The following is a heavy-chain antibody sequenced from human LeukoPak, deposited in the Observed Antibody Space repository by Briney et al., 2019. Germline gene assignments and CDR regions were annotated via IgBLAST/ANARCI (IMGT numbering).Heavy chain of an antibody. CDR1: GGSISSSSYY. Sequence: SETLSLTCTVSGGSISSSSYYWVWLRQPPGIGLGWLRSIAYNGSTYYNPSVKSRFTISVDTSKNQFSLKLSSVTAADTAVYYCARRYCSGGSCYSERGAFDIWGQGTMVTVSS. D-gene: IGHD2-15*01. V-gene: IGHV4-39*07. CDR2: IAYNGST. J-gene: IGHJ3*02. CDR3: ARRYCSGGSCYSERGAFDI.